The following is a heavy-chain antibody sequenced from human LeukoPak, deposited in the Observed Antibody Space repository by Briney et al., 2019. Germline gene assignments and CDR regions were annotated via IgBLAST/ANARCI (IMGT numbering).Heavy chain of an antibody. CDR1: GYTFTSYG. Sequence: ASVKVSCKASGYTFTSYGISWVRQAPGQGLEWMGWISAYNGNTNYAQKLQGRVTMTTDTSTSTAYMELRSLRSDDTAVYYCARDGPTYYYGSGRGDWFDPWGQGTLVTVSS. J-gene: IGHJ5*02. D-gene: IGHD3-10*01. V-gene: IGHV1-18*01. CDR2: ISAYNGNT. CDR3: ARDGPTYYYGSGRGDWFDP.